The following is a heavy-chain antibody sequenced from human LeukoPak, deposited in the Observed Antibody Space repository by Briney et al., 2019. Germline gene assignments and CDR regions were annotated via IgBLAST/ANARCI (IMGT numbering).Heavy chain of an antibody. CDR1: GGSISSGGYY. V-gene: IGHV4-30-4*01. Sequence: SETLSLTCTVSGGSISSGGYYWSWIRQPPGKSLEWIGYIYYSGSTYYNPSLKSRVTISVDTSKNQFSLKLSSVTAADTAVYYCARDLLNEGNHLDYWGQGTLVTVSS. CDR3: ARDLLNEGNHLDY. CDR2: IYYSGST. J-gene: IGHJ4*02. D-gene: IGHD4-23*01.